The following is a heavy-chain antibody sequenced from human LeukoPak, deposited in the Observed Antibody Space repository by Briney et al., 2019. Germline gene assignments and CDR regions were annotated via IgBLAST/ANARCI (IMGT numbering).Heavy chain of an antibody. CDR1: GGSFSAYY. D-gene: IGHD3-10*01. V-gene: IGHV4-34*01. CDR2: INHTGGT. Sequence: SETLSLTCAVYGGSFSAYYWNWIRQPPGKGLEWIGEINHTGGTNYNPSLKSRVTISVDTSKNHFSLKLSSVTAADTAVYYCARTRYYYNSRSYGAPYYFDYWGQGTLVTVSS. J-gene: IGHJ4*02. CDR3: ARTRYYYNSRSYGAPYYFDY.